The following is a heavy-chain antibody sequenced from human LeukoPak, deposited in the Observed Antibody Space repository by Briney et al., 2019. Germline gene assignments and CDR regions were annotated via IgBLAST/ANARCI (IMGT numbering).Heavy chain of an antibody. Sequence: ASVKVSCKASGYTFTGYYMHWVRQAPGQGLEWMGWINTNTGNPTYAQGFTGRFVFSLDTSVSTAYLQISSLKAEDTAVYYCARGNGYGDYYNFDYWGQGTLVTVSS. CDR3: ARGNGYGDYYNFDY. D-gene: IGHD4-17*01. CDR1: GYTFTGYY. CDR2: INTNTGNP. V-gene: IGHV7-4-1*02. J-gene: IGHJ4*02.